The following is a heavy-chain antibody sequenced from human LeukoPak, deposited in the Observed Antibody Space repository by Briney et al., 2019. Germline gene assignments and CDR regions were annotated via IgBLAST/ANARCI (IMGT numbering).Heavy chain of an antibody. V-gene: IGHV3-53*01. CDR1: GFTVSSNS. D-gene: IGHD3-3*01. CDR2: IYSGGTT. CDR3: VRDFRFLEDY. Sequence: GGSLELSCPVSGFTVSSNSWSWVRQAPGKGLEWVSLIYSGGTTYYADSVKGRFTISRDNSKNTLYLQMNSLRAEDTAVYYCVRDFRFLEDYWGQGTLVTVSS. J-gene: IGHJ4*02.